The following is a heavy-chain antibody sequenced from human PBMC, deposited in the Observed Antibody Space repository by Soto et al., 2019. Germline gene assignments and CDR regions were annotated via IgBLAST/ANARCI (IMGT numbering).Heavy chain of an antibody. V-gene: IGHV3-72*01. Sequence: GGSLRLACAASGFTFSDHYMDWVRQAPGKGLEWVGRSRNKANSYTIEYAASVKGGFTISRDDSQNSLYLQMNSLKTEDTAVYYCARSGTYSFDYWGQGTRVTVS. J-gene: IGHJ4*02. CDR1: GFTFSDHY. CDR3: ARSGTYSFDY. CDR2: SRNKANSYTI. D-gene: IGHD1-26*01.